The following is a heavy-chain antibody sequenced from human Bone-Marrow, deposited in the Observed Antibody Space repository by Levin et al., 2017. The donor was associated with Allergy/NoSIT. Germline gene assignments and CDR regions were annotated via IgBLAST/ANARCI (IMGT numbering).Heavy chain of an antibody. V-gene: IGHV3-74*01. CDR3: ARDQAGIDY. J-gene: IGHJ4*02. CDR2: ISSDGTTT. D-gene: IGHD6-13*01. Sequence: GESLKISCAASGFTFSYYWMHWVRQAPGKGLVWVSRISSDGTTTRYADSVKGRFTITRDNDKNTLYLQMNSLRAEDTAVYYCARDQAGIDYWGQGTLVTVSS. CDR1: GFTFSYYW.